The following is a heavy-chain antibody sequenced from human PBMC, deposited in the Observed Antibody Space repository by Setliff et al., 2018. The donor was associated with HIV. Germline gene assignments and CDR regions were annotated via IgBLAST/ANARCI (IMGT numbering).Heavy chain of an antibody. J-gene: IGHJ4*02. CDR1: GGSISSYY. CDR2: MYYTESP. CDR3: ARQGFVPLGVHQFDS. Sequence: SETLSLTCTVSGGSISSYYWSWIRQPPGKGLEWIGSMYYTESPYYNPSFINRVTISIDTSKNQFSLSLRSVTAADSAVYYCARQGFVPLGVHQFDSWGQGTLVTVSS. V-gene: IGHV4-59*04. D-gene: IGHD3-16*01.